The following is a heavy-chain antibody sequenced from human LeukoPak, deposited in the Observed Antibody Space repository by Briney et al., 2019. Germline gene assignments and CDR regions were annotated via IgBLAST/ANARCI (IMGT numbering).Heavy chain of an antibody. CDR3: ARDHKMVRGVTRDY. CDR2: INPNSGGT. CDR1: GYTFTGYY. V-gene: IGHV1-2*02. D-gene: IGHD3-10*01. Sequence: ASVKVSCKASGYTFTGYYMHWVRQAPGQGLEWMGWINPNSGGTNYAQKFQGRVIMTRDTSISTAYMELSRLRSDDTAVYYCARDHKMVRGVTRDYWGQGTLVTVSS. J-gene: IGHJ4*02.